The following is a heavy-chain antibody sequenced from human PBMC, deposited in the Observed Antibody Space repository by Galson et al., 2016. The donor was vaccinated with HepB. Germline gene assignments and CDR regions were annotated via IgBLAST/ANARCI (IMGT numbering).Heavy chain of an antibody. CDR3: ARSSIVAVD. Sequence: SLRLSCAASGFTFSSYFMSWVRQAPGKGLEWVSSISSSSSYIYYADSVRGRFTISRDNAKNSLYLQMNSLRAEDTAFYYCARSSIVAVDLGQGTLVTVSS. CDR2: ISSSSSYI. V-gene: IGHV3-21*01. CDR1: GFTFSSYF. J-gene: IGHJ4*02. D-gene: IGHD6-13*01.